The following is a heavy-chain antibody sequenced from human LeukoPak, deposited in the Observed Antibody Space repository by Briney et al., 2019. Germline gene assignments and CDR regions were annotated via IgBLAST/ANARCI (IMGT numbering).Heavy chain of an antibody. CDR3: ATPYLLLSFGPAQDYYHGMDV. CDR1: GFTFSSYA. J-gene: IGHJ6*02. Sequence: GGSLRLSCAASGFTFSSYAMSWVRQAPGKGLEWVSAISGSGGSTYYADSVKGRFTISRDNSKNTLYLQMNSLRAEDTAVYYCATPYLLLSFGPAQDYYHGMDVWGHGTTVTVSS. CDR2: ISGSGGST. D-gene: IGHD3-10*01. V-gene: IGHV3-23*01.